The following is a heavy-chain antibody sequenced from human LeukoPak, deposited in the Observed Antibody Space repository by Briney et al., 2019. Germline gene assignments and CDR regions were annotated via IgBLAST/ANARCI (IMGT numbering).Heavy chain of an antibody. V-gene: IGHV3-30*18. CDR2: TSFDGSHE. CDR1: GFSFSTYA. CDR3: AKPQHSAGDPPYFKN. D-gene: IGHD2-15*01. J-gene: IGHJ4*02. Sequence: PGGSLRLSCAASGFSFSTYAMHWVRQAPGKGLEWVALTSFDGSHEYYADSVKGRFTISRDNSNNMVYLQLNSLRNEDTAVYYCAKPQHSAGDPPYFKNWGQGTLVTVSS.